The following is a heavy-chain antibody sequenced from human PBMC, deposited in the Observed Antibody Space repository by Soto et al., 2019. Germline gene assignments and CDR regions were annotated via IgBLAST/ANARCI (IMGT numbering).Heavy chain of an antibody. D-gene: IGHD2-15*01. CDR2: IVGSGDST. Sequence: GGSLRLSCAASGFTFSHYTMTWVRQAPGKGLEWVSLIVGSGDSTYYADSVKGRLTISRDNSKNTLYLQMNSLRAEDTAVYYCAKIFTQYCTGGNCYQTYYYYMDVWGKGTTVTVSS. J-gene: IGHJ6*03. V-gene: IGHV3-23*01. CDR1: GFTFSHYT. CDR3: AKIFTQYCTGGNCYQTYYYYMDV.